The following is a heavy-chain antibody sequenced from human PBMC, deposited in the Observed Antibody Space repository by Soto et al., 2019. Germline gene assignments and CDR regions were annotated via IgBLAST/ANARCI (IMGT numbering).Heavy chain of an antibody. D-gene: IGHD3-3*01. J-gene: IGHJ6*03. CDR2: INHSGST. Sequence: TSETLSLTCAVYGGSFSGYYWSWIRQPPGKGLEWIGEINHSGSTNYNPSLKSRVTISVDTSKNQFSLKLSSVTAADTAVYYCARGSIFGVVMASDCYYMDVWGKGTTVTVSS. CDR1: GGSFSGYY. V-gene: IGHV4-34*01. CDR3: ARGSIFGVVMASDCYYMDV.